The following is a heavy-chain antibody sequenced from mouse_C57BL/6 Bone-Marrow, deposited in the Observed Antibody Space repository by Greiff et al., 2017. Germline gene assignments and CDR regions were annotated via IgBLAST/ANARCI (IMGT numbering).Heavy chain of an antibody. Sequence: EVQRVESGGGLVQPGGSLKLSCAASGFTFSDYYMYWVRQTPEKRLEWVAYISNGGGSTYYPDTVKGRFTISRDNAKNTLYLQMSRLKSEDTAMYYCASLYDGYYYWYFDVWGTGTTVTVSS. CDR2: ISNGGGST. D-gene: IGHD2-3*01. CDR3: ASLYDGYYYWYFDV. CDR1: GFTFSDYY. V-gene: IGHV5-12*01. J-gene: IGHJ1*03.